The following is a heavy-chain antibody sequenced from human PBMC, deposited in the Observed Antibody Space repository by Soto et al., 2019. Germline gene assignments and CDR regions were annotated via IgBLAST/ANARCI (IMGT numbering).Heavy chain of an antibody. CDR2: IYYSGST. CDR3: AREGGGYGEGDYYGMDV. CDR1: GGSISSYY. D-gene: IGHD5-12*01. J-gene: IGHJ6*02. V-gene: IGHV4-59*01. Sequence: SETLSLTCTVSGGSISSYYWSWIRQPPGKGLEWIGYIYYSGSTNYNPSLKSRVTISVDTSKNQFSLKLSSVTAADTAVYYCAREGGGYGEGDYYGMDVWGQGTTVTVSS.